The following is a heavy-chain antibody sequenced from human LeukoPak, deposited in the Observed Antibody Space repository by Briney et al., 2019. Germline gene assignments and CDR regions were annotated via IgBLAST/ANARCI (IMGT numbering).Heavy chain of an antibody. D-gene: IGHD3-9*01. Sequence: GGSLRLSCAVSGFTFSSYAMSWVRQAPGKGLEYVSGISGGGVTTYYADSVKGRFTVSRDNSKNTLYLQMRSLRAEDTAVYYCARHPYDILTGYGYYYYMDVWGKGTTVIVSS. V-gene: IGHV3-23*01. CDR2: ISGGGVTT. CDR3: ARHPYDILTGYGYYYYMDV. CDR1: GFTFSSYA. J-gene: IGHJ6*03.